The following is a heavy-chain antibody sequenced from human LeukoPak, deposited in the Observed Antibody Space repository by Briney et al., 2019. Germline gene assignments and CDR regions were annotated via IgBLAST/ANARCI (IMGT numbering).Heavy chain of an antibody. V-gene: IGHV3-7*01. CDR3: AKDLWIQLWLVGPAFDY. D-gene: IGHD5-18*01. Sequence: GGSLRLSCAASGFTFSSFWMSWVRQAPGKGLEWVANIKQDGSEKYYVDSVKGRFTISRDNAKNSLYLQMNSLRAEDTAVYYCAKDLWIQLWLVGPAFDYWGQGTLVTVSS. J-gene: IGHJ4*02. CDR1: GFTFSSFW. CDR2: IKQDGSEK.